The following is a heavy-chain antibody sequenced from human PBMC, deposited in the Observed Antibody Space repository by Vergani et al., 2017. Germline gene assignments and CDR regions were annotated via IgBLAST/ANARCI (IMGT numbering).Heavy chain of an antibody. CDR3: ARSKGYDSYYFDF. J-gene: IGHJ4*02. Sequence: QGQLAQSGAEVKKPGSSVKVSCKASGGTFSSNSISWVRQAPGQGLEWMGRIIPIFGTTSYAQKFQGRVTILADESTSTAYMELSSLRSEDTAVYYCARSKGYDSYYFDFWGQGTLVTVSS. CDR1: GGTFSSNS. V-gene: IGHV1-69*13. CDR2: IIPIFGTT. D-gene: IGHD3-22*01.